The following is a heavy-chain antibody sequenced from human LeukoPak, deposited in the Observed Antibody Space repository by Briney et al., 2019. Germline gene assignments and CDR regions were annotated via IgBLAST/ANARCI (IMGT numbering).Heavy chain of an antibody. CDR1: GGSISSSSYY. V-gene: IGHV4-39*07. J-gene: IGHJ4*02. CDR2: INHSGST. Sequence: SETLSLTCTVSGGSISSSSYYWGWIRQPPGKGLEWIGEINHSGSTNYNPSLKSRVTISVDTSKNQFSLKLSSVTAADTAVYYCARGSIVVATFFDYWGQGTLVTVSS. CDR3: ARGSIVVATFFDY. D-gene: IGHD3-22*01.